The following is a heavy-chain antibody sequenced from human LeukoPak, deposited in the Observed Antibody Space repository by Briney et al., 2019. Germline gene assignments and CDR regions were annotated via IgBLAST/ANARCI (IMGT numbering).Heavy chain of an antibody. Sequence: GGSLRLSCAASGFTFSSYAMHWVRQAPGKGLEWVAVISYDGSNKYYADSVKGRFTISRDNSKNTLYLQMNSLRAEDTAVYYCASSSGYQTGYDYWGQGTLVTVSS. CDR2: ISYDGSNK. V-gene: IGHV3-30-3*01. CDR1: GFTFSSYA. J-gene: IGHJ4*02. CDR3: ASSSGYQTGYDY. D-gene: IGHD3-22*01.